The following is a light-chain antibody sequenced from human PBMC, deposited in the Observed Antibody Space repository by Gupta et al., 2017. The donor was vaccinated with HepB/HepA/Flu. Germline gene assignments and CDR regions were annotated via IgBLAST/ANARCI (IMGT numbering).Light chain of an antibody. Sequence: QSVLTQPPSASGTPGQRVTISCSGTSSNIGSNYVYWYQQLPGTAHKLLIYRNNERPSGVPDRFAGSTVCTSDYPATRALRYEDYAEEHGSDWDTNMRGQGVFGGGTKMTVL. V-gene: IGLV1-47*01. CDR3: SDWDTNMRGQGV. CDR2: RNN. J-gene: IGLJ3*02. CDR1: SSNIGSNY.